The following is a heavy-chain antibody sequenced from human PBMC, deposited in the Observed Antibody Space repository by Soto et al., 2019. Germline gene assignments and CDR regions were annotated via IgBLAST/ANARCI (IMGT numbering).Heavy chain of an antibody. CDR3: ASLVWSGYYIYCYYGMDV. CDR1: GGSISSSSYY. CDR2: IYYSGST. J-gene: IGHJ6*02. V-gene: IGHV4-39*01. D-gene: IGHD3-3*01. Sequence: KPSETLSLTCTVSGGSISSSSYYWGWIRQPPGKGLEWIGSIYYSGSTYYNPSLKSRVTISVDTSKNQFSLKLSSVTAADTAVYYCASLVWSGYYIYCYYGMDVWGQGTTVTVSS.